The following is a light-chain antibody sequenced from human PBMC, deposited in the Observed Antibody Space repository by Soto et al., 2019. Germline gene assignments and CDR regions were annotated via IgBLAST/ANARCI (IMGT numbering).Light chain of an antibody. J-gene: IGKJ2*01. CDR2: DTT. V-gene: IGKV1-33*01. Sequence: DIQMTQSPSSLAASVGDRVTITCQASQDLTGYLNWYQQKPGKAPKLLIYDTTTLEEGVPSRFSRSGSGTDFTFTINGLQQEDVATYSCQQYVSLPYTFGQGTKLEIK. CDR3: QQYVSLPYT. CDR1: QDLTGY.